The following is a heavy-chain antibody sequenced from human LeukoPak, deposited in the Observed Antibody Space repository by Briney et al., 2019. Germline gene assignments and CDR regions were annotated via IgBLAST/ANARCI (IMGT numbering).Heavy chain of an antibody. CDR1: GFTFSSSA. CDR3: AKSFLSGVSGIFDS. CDR2: ISGSGGSI. J-gene: IGHJ4*02. V-gene: IGHV3-23*01. D-gene: IGHD6-19*01. Sequence: GGSLRLSCAASGFTFSSSAMSWVRQAPGKGLECVSSISGSGGSIYYADSVKGRVTISRDNSKNTLYLQMSSLRSEDTAVYYCAKSFLSGVSGIFDSWGQGTLVTVSS.